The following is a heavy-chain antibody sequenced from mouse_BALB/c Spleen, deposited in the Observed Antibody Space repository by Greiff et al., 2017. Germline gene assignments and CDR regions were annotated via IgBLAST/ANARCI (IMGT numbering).Heavy chain of an antibody. CDR3: ARDYYGSSYDAMDY. D-gene: IGHD1-1*01. Sequence: EVQLQESGPELVKPGASVKMSCKASGYTFTSYVMHWVKQKPGQGLEWIGYINPYNDGTKYNEKFKGKATLTSDKSSSTAYMELSSLTSEDSAVYYCARDYYGSSYDAMDYWGQGTSVTVSS. CDR2: INPYNDGT. V-gene: IGHV1-14*01. CDR1: GYTFTSYV. J-gene: IGHJ4*01.